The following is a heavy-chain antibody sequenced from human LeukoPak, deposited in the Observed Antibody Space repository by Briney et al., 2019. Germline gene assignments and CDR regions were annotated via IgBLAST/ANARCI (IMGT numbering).Heavy chain of an antibody. V-gene: IGHV1-18*01. CDR1: GYTFTSYG. D-gene: IGHD2-15*01. CDR3: ARDRCSGGSCAFDY. J-gene: IGHJ4*02. CDR2: ISAYNGNT. Sequence: VASVKVSCKASGYTFTSYGISWVRQAPGQGLEWMGWISAYNGNTNYAQKLQGRVTMTTDTSTSTAYMEVRSLRSDDTAVYYCARDRCSGGSCAFDYWGQGSLDTVSS.